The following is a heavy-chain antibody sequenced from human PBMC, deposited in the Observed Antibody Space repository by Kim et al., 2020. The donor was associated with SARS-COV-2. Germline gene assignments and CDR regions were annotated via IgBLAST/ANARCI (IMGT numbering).Heavy chain of an antibody. J-gene: IGHJ5*02. CDR1: GYTLTELS. CDR2: FDPEDGET. V-gene: IGHV1-24*01. Sequence: ASVKVSCKVSGYTLTELSMHWVRQAPGKGLEWMGGFDPEDGETIYAQKFQGRVTMTEDTSTDTAYMELSSLSSEDTAVYYCATSQNGIAVAGTRYWFDPWGQGTLVTVSS. D-gene: IGHD6-19*01. CDR3: ATSQNGIAVAGTRYWFDP.